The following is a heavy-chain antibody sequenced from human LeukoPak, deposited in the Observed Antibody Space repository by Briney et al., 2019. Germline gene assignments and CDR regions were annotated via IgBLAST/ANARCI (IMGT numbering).Heavy chain of an antibody. D-gene: IGHD2-8*01. CDR1: GGSISSYY. Sequence: SETLSLTCTVSGGSISSYYWSWIRQPPGKGLEWIGYIYYSGSTNYNPSLKSRVTISVDTSKNQFSLKLTSVTAADTAVYYCAREAGLIYFYYIDVWGKGTTVTVSS. CDR3: AREAGLIYFYYIDV. J-gene: IGHJ6*03. CDR2: IYYSGST. V-gene: IGHV4-59*12.